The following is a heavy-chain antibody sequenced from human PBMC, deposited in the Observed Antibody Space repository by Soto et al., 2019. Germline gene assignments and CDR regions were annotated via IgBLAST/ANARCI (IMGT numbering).Heavy chain of an antibody. J-gene: IGHJ5*02. V-gene: IGHV4-39*01. CDR1: GGSISSSSYY. CDR2: IYCSGST. Sequence: PSETLSLTCTVSGGSISSSSYYWGWIRQPPGKGLEWIGSIYCSGSTYYNPSLKSRVTISVDTSKNQFSLKRSSVPAADTAVYYCARVTVTTGWDWFDPWGQGTLVTVSS. D-gene: IGHD4-17*01. CDR3: ARVTVTTGWDWFDP.